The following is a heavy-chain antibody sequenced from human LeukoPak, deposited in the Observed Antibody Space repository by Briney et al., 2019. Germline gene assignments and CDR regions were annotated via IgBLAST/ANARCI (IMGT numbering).Heavy chain of an antibody. Sequence: GESLKVSCKGSGYSFTSYWNGWVRQSHGKGLEGMGMIYPGDSETRYSPSFQGQVTHAADKSINTAYLQWSSLKASDTAMYYCARLTGTTIAYYFDYWGQGTLVTVSS. CDR3: ARLTGTTIAYYFDY. J-gene: IGHJ4*02. D-gene: IGHD1-20*01. CDR1: GYSFTSYW. V-gene: IGHV5-51*01. CDR2: IYPGDSET.